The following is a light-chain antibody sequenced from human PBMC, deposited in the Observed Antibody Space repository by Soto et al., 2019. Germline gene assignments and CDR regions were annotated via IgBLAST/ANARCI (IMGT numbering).Light chain of an antibody. CDR2: NAS. CDR3: HQYAYAPWT. Sequence: EIVLTQSPATLSLSPGERSTLCVMASQSVGRDYLAWYQQKPGQAPRLVIYNASNRASGIPDRFSGSGSGTDFTLTISRLEPEDFAVYYCHQYAYAPWTFGQGTKVDIK. CDR1: QSVGRDY. J-gene: IGKJ1*01. V-gene: IGKV3-20*01.